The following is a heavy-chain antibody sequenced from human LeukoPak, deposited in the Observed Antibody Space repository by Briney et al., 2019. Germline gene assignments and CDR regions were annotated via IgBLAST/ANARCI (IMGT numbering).Heavy chain of an antibody. D-gene: IGHD2-21*02. J-gene: IGHJ4*02. Sequence: SGGSLRLSCAASGFTVSSNYMSWVRQAPGKGLEWVAVISYDGSNKYYADSVKGRFTISRDNSKNTLYLQMNSLRAEDTAVYYCAKGLACGGDCSNPIWGQGTLVTVSS. CDR2: ISYDGSNK. V-gene: IGHV3-30*18. CDR1: GFTVSSNY. CDR3: AKGLACGGDCSNPI.